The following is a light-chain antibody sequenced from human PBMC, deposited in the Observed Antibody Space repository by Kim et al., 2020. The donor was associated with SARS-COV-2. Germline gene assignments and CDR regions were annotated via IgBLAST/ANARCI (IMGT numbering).Light chain of an antibody. CDR2: GVS. CDR3: SSYTDSDTLI. CDR1: HSDIGRFNY. V-gene: IGLV2-8*01. J-gene: IGLJ2*01. Sequence: GQSVTISCTGTHSDIGRFNYVSWYQQHPGRAPKLIIYGVSRRPSGVPDRFSGSKSANTASLTVSGLQTEDEADYYCSSYTDSDTLIFGGGTQLTVL.